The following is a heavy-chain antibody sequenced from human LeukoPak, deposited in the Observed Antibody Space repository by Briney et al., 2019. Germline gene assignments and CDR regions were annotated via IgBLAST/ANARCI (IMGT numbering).Heavy chain of an antibody. CDR2: INRDDSI. CDR3: ARDRGNGGFFDY. V-gene: IGHV3-53*01. Sequence: GGSLRLSCAASGFSVSNNYMNWIRQAPGKGLEWVSVINRDDSIYYADSVKGRFTISRDNSKNTLYLQMNSLRAEDTAVYYCARDRGNGGFFDYWGQGALVTVSS. CDR1: GFSVSNNY. D-gene: IGHD4-23*01. J-gene: IGHJ4*02.